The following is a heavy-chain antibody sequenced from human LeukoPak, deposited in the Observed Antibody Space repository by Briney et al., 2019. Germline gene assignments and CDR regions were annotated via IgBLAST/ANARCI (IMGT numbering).Heavy chain of an antibody. J-gene: IGHJ4*02. CDR2: MYYSGST. CDR1: GGSISSGSYY. D-gene: IGHD3-9*01. Sequence: SETLSLTCTVSGGSISSGSYYWGWIRQPPGKGLEWIGSMYYSGSTYYNPSLKSRVTISVDMSKNQFSLKLSSVTAADTAVYYCARHVSYYDILTGYFPGYFDYWGQGTLVTVSS. V-gene: IGHV4-39*01. CDR3: ARHVSYYDILTGYFPGYFDY.